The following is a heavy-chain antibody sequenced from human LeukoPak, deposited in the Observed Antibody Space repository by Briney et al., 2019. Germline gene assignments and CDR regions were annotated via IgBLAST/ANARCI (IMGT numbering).Heavy chain of an antibody. J-gene: IGHJ5*02. Sequence: ASVKVSCKASGYTFTSYDINWVRQATGQGLEWMGWMNPKSGNTGYAQKFQGRVTMTRNTSISTAYMELSGLRSEDTAVYYCARSPAKQRGPKQGSELDPWGQGTLVTVSS. CDR2: MNPKSGNT. CDR1: GYTFTSYD. V-gene: IGHV1-8*01. CDR3: ARSPAKQRGPKQGSELDP. D-gene: IGHD6-25*01.